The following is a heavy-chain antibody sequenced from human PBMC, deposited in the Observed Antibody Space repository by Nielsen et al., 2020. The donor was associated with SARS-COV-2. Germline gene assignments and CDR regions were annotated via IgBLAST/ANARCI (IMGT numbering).Heavy chain of an antibody. Sequence: RQAPGKGLEWVSYIDYRGATIYYADSVKGRFTISRDNAKNSLYLQMSSLTAEDTAVFYCARGHYGLEVWGQGTTVTVSS. J-gene: IGHJ6*02. CDR3: ARGHYGLEV. V-gene: IGHV3-11*01. CDR2: IDYRGATI.